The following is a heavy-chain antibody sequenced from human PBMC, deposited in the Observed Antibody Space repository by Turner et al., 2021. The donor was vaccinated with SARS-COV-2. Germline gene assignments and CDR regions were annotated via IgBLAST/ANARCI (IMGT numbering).Heavy chain of an antibody. V-gene: IGHV4-39*01. CDR3: ATEMTTVTLYYYYGMDV. J-gene: IGHJ6*02. D-gene: IGHD4-4*01. CDR2: IYYSGST. CDR1: GCSISSSSDY. Sequence: QLQLQESGPGLVKPSEILSLTCTVSGCSISSSSDYWGWIRQPPGKGLEWIGSIYYSGSTYYNPSLKSRVTISVDTSKNQLTLKLSSVTAADTAVYYCATEMTTVTLYYYYGMDVWGQGTTVTVSS.